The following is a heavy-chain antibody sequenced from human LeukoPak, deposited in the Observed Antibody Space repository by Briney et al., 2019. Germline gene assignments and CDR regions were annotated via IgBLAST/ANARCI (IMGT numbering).Heavy chain of an antibody. Sequence: GSLRLSCAASGFTFSSYWMSWVRQAPGKGLEWIGEIYHSGSTNYNPSLKSRVTISVDKSKNQFSLKLSSVTAADTAVYYCARVDTAMVVDYWGQGTLVTVSS. D-gene: IGHD5-18*01. V-gene: IGHV4-4*02. CDR1: GFTFSSYW. J-gene: IGHJ4*02. CDR3: ARVDTAMVVDY. CDR2: IYHSGST.